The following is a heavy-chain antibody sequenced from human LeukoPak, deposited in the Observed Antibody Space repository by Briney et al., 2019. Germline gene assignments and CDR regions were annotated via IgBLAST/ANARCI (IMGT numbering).Heavy chain of an antibody. D-gene: IGHD2-21*02. J-gene: IGHJ4*02. CDR1: GYIFSSYG. V-gene: IGHV1-18*01. CDR2: ISAYNGNT. Sequence: ASVKVSCKASGYIFSSYGISWVRQAPGQGLEWMGWISAYNGNTNYAQKFQGRVTITADKSTSTAYMELSSLRSEDTAVYYCARDRAYCGGDCYSLSDDYWGQGTLVTVSS. CDR3: ARDRAYCGGDCYSLSDDY.